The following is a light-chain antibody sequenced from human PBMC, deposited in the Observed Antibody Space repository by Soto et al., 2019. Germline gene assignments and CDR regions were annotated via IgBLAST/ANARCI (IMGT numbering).Light chain of an antibody. CDR3: QQYFRPWT. CDR1: QSVLYSSNNKNY. Sequence: DIVMTQSPDSLAVSLGERATINCKSSQSVLYSSNNKNYLAWYQLKPGQPPKLLIYWASTRESGVPDRFSGSGSGTDFTLTISSLQVEDVAVYYCQQYFRPWTFGQGTKVEIK. J-gene: IGKJ1*01. V-gene: IGKV4-1*01. CDR2: WAS.